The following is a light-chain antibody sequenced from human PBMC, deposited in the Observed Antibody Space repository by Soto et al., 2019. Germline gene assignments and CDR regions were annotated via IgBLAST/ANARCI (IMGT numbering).Light chain of an antibody. CDR1: SSDVGGYNY. CDR3: SSYAGTHVV. J-gene: IGLJ1*01. Sequence: QSALTQPPSASGAPGQSVTISCTGTSSDVGGYNYVSWYQQHPGKAPKLMIYDVSKRPSGVPDRFSGSKSGNTASLTVSGLQADDEADYHCSSYAGTHVVFGTGTKVT. V-gene: IGLV2-8*01. CDR2: DVS.